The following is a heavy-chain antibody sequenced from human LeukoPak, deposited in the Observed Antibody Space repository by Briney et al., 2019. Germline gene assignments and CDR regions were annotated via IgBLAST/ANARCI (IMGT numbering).Heavy chain of an antibody. CDR1: GFTFSGHG. CDR3: AKEEGMVDY. Sequence: GGSLRLSCLASGFTFSGHGMTWVRQAPGKGLGWVSSISGSGRSTYYADSVKGHFTISRDNSKNTLYLQMNSLRVEDTAVYYCAKEEGMVDYWGQGTLVTVSS. V-gene: IGHV3-23*01. J-gene: IGHJ4*02. CDR2: ISGSGRST. D-gene: IGHD2-8*01.